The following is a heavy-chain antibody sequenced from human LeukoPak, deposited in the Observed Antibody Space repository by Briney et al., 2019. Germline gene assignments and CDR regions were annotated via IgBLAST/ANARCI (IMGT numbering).Heavy chain of an antibody. Sequence: PGGSLRLSCAASGFTFSSYGMHWVRQAPGKGLEWVAVISYDGSNKYYADSVKGRFTISRDNAKNTLYLQMNSLRAEDTAVYYCARLSGGTDYWGQGTLVTVSS. J-gene: IGHJ4*02. CDR1: GFTFSSYG. CDR2: ISYDGSNK. D-gene: IGHD2-15*01. V-gene: IGHV3-30*03. CDR3: ARLSGGTDY.